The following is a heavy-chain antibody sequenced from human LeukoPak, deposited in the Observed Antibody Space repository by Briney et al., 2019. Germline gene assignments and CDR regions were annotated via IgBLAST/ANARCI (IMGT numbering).Heavy chain of an antibody. CDR3: AGASYGSGSYGGYYFDY. CDR2: IYHSGGT. D-gene: IGHD3-10*01. V-gene: IGHV4-38-2*02. J-gene: IGHJ4*02. Sequence: SETLSLTCTASGYSISSGYYWGWIRQPPGKGLEWIGSIYHSGGTYYNPSLKSRVTISVDTSKNQFSLKLSSVTAADTAVYYCAGASYGSGSYGGYYFDYWGQGTLVTVSS. CDR1: GYSISSGYY.